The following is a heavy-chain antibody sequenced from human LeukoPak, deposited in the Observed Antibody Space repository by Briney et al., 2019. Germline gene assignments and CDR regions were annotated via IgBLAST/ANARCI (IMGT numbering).Heavy chain of an antibody. Sequence: GGSLRLSCAASGFTFSSYSMNWVRQAPGKGLEWVSYISSSSSTKYYADSVKGRFTISRDNAKSSLYLQMNSLRAEDTAVYYCARHLAPYYYDSSGTREGAAYWGQGTLVTVSS. J-gene: IGHJ4*02. V-gene: IGHV3-48*01. CDR3: ARHLAPYYYDSSGTREGAAY. D-gene: IGHD3-22*01. CDR1: GFTFSSYS. CDR2: ISSSSSTK.